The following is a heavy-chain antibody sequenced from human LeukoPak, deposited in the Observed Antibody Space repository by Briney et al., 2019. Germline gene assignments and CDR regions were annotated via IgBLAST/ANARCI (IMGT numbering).Heavy chain of an antibody. D-gene: IGHD2-15*01. J-gene: IGHJ5*02. Sequence: VSVKVSCKASGYTFTGYYMHWVRQAPGQGLEWMGWINPNSGGTNYAQKFQGRVTMTRDTSISTVYMELSRLRSDDTAVYYCARDRLRLGYERTNWFDPWGQGTLVTVSS. CDR3: ARDRLRLGYERTNWFDP. CDR2: INPNSGGT. V-gene: IGHV1-2*02. CDR1: GYTFTGYY.